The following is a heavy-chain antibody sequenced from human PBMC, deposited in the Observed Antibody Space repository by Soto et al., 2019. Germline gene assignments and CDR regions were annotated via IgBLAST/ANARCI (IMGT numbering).Heavy chain of an antibody. J-gene: IGHJ6*03. CDR2: ISSNGGST. Sequence: GGSLRLSCAASGFTFSSYAMHWVRQAPGKGLEYVSAISSNGGSTYYANSVKGRFTISRDNSKNTLYLQMGSLRAEDMAVYYCARGGSGPASGGPNDYYYYYYMDVWGKGTTVTVSS. CDR1: GFTFSSYA. D-gene: IGHD3-10*01. CDR3: ARGGSGPASGGPNDYYYYYYMDV. V-gene: IGHV3-64*01.